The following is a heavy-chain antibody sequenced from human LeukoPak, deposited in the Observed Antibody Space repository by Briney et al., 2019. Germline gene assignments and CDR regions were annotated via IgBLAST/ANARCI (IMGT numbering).Heavy chain of an antibody. Sequence: PSETLSLTCAVYGGSFRGHSWSWIRQPPRKGLERIGEVSDGGETNYDPSLQSRVTISVDASKNQISLKLSSVTAADTAVYFCARGPHGEDYYYYGLDGWGQGTTVTVSS. V-gene: IGHV4-34*01. CDR1: GGSFRGHS. J-gene: IGHJ6*02. CDR3: ARGPHGEDYYYYGLDG. D-gene: IGHD5-24*01. CDR2: VSDGGET.